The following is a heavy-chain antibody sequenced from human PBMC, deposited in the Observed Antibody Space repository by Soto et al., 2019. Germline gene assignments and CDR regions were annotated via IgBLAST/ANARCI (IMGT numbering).Heavy chain of an antibody. CDR1: GFTFSTYS. Sequence: GGSLRLSCAASGFTFSTYSMNWVRQAPGKGLEWVSYISIIISTFFYTDSVKGRFTVSRDIAKNSLYLQMNSLRAEDTVFYYCARPTYYYDSSGPPAYWGQGTLVTVSS. CDR2: ISIIISTF. CDR3: ARPTYYYDSSGPPAY. V-gene: IGHV3-48*01. J-gene: IGHJ4*02. D-gene: IGHD3-22*01.